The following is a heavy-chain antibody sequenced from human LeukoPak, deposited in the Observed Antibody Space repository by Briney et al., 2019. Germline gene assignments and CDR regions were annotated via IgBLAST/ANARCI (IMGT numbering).Heavy chain of an antibody. CDR3: VKDMGDSGNYSNSPFDC. CDR1: GFTFDEYA. D-gene: IGHD3-10*01. CDR2: FSWNSGSI. Sequence: GGSLRLSCVASGFTFDEYAMHWVRQAPGKGLEWVSGFSWNSGSIAYADSVKGRFIISRDNAKNSLYLQMNSLRAEDTALYYCVKDMGDSGNYSNSPFDCWGQGTLVTVSS. V-gene: IGHV3-9*01. J-gene: IGHJ4*02.